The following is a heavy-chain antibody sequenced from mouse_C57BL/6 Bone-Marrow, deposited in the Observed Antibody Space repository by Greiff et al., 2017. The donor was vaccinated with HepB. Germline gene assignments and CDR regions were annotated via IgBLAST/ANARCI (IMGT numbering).Heavy chain of an antibody. J-gene: IGHJ2*01. CDR3: ARSITTVVATGRYYFDY. V-gene: IGHV1-81*01. CDR2: IYPRSGNT. D-gene: IGHD1-1*01. Sequence: QVQLQQSGAELARPGASVKLSCKASGYTFTSYGISWVKQRTGQGLEWIGEIYPRSGNTYYNEKFKGKATLTADKSSSTAYMELRSLTSEDSAVYFCARSITTVVATGRYYFDYWGQGTTLTVSS. CDR1: GYTFTSYG.